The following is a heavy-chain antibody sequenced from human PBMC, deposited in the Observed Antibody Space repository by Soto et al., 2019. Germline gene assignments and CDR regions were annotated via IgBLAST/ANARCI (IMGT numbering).Heavy chain of an antibody. Sequence: QVQLVQSGAEVKKPGSSVKVSCKASGGTFSSSTTSWVRQAPGQGPEWMGRIIPILGIANYAQKLQGRVTTTADKSTSTPFMGLSSLRSEDTAVYYCAREGKGAAAGTFKPSYFPCLGQGTLVTVSS. V-gene: IGHV1-69*08. D-gene: IGHD6-13*01. CDR3: AREGKGAAAGTFKPSYFPC. J-gene: IGHJ4*02. CDR2: IIPILGIA. CDR1: GGTFSSST.